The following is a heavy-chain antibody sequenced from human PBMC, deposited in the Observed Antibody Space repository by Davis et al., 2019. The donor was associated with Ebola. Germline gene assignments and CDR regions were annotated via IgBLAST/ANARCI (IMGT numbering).Heavy chain of an antibody. CDR2: MNPNSGNT. J-gene: IGHJ1*01. CDR3: ARVHQVAHYDSSGYYLTAEYFQH. CDR1: GYTFTSYD. Sequence: AASVKVSCKASGYTFTSYDINWVRQATGQGLEWMGWMNPNSGNTGYAQKFQGGVTMTRNTSISTAYMELSSLRSEDTAVYYCARVHQVAHYDSSGYYLTAEYFQHWGQGTLVTVSS. V-gene: IGHV1-8*01. D-gene: IGHD3-22*01.